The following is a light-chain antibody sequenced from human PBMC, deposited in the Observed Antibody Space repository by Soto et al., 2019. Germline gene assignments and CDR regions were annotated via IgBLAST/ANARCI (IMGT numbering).Light chain of an antibody. CDR3: QQYGNSPIT. CDR1: QSVSSSR. CDR2: DGF. V-gene: IGKV3D-20*01. J-gene: IGKJ5*01. Sequence: DIVLTQSPATLSLSPGERATLSCGASQSVSSSRLAWYQQKPALSPRLLIYDGFLRATGILDRFSGSGSGTDFTLTISRLEPEDFAVYYCQQYGNSPITFGQGTRLEIK.